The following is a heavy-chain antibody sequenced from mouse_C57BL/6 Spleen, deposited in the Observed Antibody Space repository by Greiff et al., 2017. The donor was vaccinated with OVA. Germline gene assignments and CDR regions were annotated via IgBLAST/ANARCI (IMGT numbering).Heavy chain of an antibody. J-gene: IGHJ2*01. CDR1: GYTFTSYW. CDR2: IYPGSGST. D-gene: IGHD1-1*01. V-gene: IGHV1-55*01. Sequence: QVQLQQSGAELVKPGASVKMSCKASGYTFTSYWITWVKQRPGQGLEWIGDIYPGSGSTNYNEKFKSKATLTVDTSSSTAYMQLSSLTSEDSAVYYCARSRGTTVGFDYWGQGTTLTVSS. CDR3: ARSRGTTVGFDY.